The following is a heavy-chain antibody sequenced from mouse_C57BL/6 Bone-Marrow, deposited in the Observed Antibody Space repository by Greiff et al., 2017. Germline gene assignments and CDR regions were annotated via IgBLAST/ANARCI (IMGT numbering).Heavy chain of an antibody. Sequence: VNLVESGPGILQPSQTLSLTCSFSGFSLSSSGMGVGWIRQPSGKGLEWLAHIWWDDDRRYNPALKSRLTISKDTSNSQVFLKMASVDTADIATYYCARIKWDRDYAMDYWGQGTSVTVSS. CDR3: ARIKWDRDYAMDY. CDR1: GFSLSSSGMG. D-gene: IGHD3-3*01. V-gene: IGHV8-8*01. CDR2: IWWDDDR. J-gene: IGHJ4*01.